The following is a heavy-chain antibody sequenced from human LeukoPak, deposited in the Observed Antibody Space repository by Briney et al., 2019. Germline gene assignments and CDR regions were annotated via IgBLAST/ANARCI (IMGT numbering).Heavy chain of an antibody. D-gene: IGHD5-12*01. CDR2: IIPIFGTA. Sequence: SVKVSCKASGGTFSSYAISWVRQAPGQGLEWMGGIIPIFGTANYAQKFQGRVTITADESTSTAYMELSSLRSADTAVYYCASNTVATIGNWFDPWGQGALVTVSS. CDR1: GGTFSSYA. V-gene: IGHV1-69*13. CDR3: ASNTVATIGNWFDP. J-gene: IGHJ5*02.